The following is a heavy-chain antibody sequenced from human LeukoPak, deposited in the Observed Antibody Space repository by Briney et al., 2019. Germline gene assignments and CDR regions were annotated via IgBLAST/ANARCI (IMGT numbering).Heavy chain of an antibody. CDR3: AKDIVVVPAAIF. CDR2: IRYDGSNK. J-gene: IGHJ4*02. V-gene: IGHV3-30*02. CDR1: GFTFSSYD. D-gene: IGHD2-2*01. Sequence: GGSLRLSCAASGFTFSSYDMHWVRQAPGKGLEWVAFIRYDGSNKYYADSVKGRFTISRDNSKNTLYLQMNSLRAEDTAVYYCAKDIVVVPAAIFWGQGTLVTVSS.